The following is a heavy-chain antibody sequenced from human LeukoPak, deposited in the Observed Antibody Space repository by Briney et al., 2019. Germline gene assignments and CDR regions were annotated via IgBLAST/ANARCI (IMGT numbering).Heavy chain of an antibody. CDR2: IYYSGST. CDR3: ARDPSDHYYGSGSYPFDP. CDR1: GGSISSYY. V-gene: IGHV4-39*07. D-gene: IGHD3-10*01. Sequence: SETLSLTCTVSGGSISSYYWGWIHQPPGKGLEWIGSIYYSGSTYYNPSLKSRVTISVDTSKNQFSLKLSSVTAADTAVYYCARDPSDHYYGSGSYPFDPWGQGTLVTVSS. J-gene: IGHJ5*02.